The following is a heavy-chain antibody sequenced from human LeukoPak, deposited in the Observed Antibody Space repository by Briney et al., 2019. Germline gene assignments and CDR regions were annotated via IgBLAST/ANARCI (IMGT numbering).Heavy chain of an antibody. CDR1: GFTFSRYW. CDR3: ARDSACYDC. J-gene: IGHJ4*02. Sequence: GGSLRLSCAASGFTFSRYWMSWVRQVPGKGLEWVANINQDESEKYYVDSVKGRFTISRDNAKNSLYLQMDSLRAEDTAVYYCARDSACYDCWGQGTLVTVSS. CDR2: INQDESEK. V-gene: IGHV3-7*01. D-gene: IGHD2-15*01.